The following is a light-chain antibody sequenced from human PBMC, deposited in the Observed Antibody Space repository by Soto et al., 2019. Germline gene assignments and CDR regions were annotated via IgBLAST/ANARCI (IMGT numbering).Light chain of an antibody. CDR3: QQYEAVVT. CDR1: QSVSSSY. Sequence: EIVLTQSPGPLSLSPGERATLSCRASQSVSSSYLAWCQQKPGRALRHLIDGAATRATGIPDRFSGSGSGTDFTLNISRLEPEDVAVYYCQQYEAVVTFGQGTKVDIK. V-gene: IGKV3-20*01. CDR2: GAA. J-gene: IGKJ1*01.